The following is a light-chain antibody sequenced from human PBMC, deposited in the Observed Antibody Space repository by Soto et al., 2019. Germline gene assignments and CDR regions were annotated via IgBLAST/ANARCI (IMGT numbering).Light chain of an antibody. Sequence: DIQMTQSPSSLSASVGDRVTITCRASQSISTYLIWYQQKPAKAPNLLIYAASSLHTVVPSWFSASGSGTYFTLTISSLQPEDFATYYWQQCYSDPSFGQGTKLERK. CDR2: AAS. V-gene: IGKV1-39*01. J-gene: IGKJ2*01. CDR3: QQCYSDPS. CDR1: QSISTY.